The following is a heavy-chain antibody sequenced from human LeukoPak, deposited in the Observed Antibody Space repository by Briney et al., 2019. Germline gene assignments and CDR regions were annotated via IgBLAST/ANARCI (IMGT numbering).Heavy chain of an antibody. CDR1: GDSISSGDYY. Sequence: SETLSLTCTVSGDSISSGDYYWSWIRQPPGKGLEWIGYIYYSGNTYYNPTLQSRVTISVDTSKNQFSLNLSSVTAADTAVFYCARGHDYFDYWGQGTLVTVSS. CDR2: IYYSGNT. J-gene: IGHJ4*02. V-gene: IGHV4-30-4*08. CDR3: ARGHDYFDY.